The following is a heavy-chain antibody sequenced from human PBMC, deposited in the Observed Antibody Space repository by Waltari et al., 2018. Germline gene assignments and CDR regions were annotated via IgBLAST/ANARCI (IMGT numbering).Heavy chain of an antibody. CDR1: GRSLRGYT. CDR2: IIPIFGTP. V-gene: IGHV1-69*05. D-gene: IGHD6-19*01. J-gene: IGHJ4*02. Sequence: QVRLVQSGPEVRKPGSSVRVSCETSGRSLRGYTFSWVRQAPGQGLEWMGGIIPIFGTPTYEQKFQCRRTITTGDNMRIAYMERGGLTSHDTAIYFCARGYRFDSSGRYYFDYWGQGTQVTVSS. CDR3: ARGYRFDSSGRYYFDY.